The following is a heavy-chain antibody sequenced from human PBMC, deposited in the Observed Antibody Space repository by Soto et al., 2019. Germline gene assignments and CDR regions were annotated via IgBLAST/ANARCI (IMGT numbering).Heavy chain of an antibody. V-gene: IGHV1-3*01. CDR2: INAGNDDR. CDR3: ARGRWTQTTADYYLDS. CDR1: GFTFTNYA. Sequence: ASVKVSCKTSGFTFTNYALHWVRQAPGQRLEWLGWINAGNDDRRYAQNFHGRVTTTRDTSATTVYMELSSLGSEDTAVYYCARGRWTQTTADYYLDSWGQGTLVTVSS. J-gene: IGHJ4*02. D-gene: IGHD1-1*01.